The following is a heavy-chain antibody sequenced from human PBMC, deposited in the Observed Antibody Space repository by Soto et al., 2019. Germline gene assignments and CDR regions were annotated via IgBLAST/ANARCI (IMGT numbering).Heavy chain of an antibody. J-gene: IGHJ6*03. CDR3: ARGGGTSTYYYYYYMDV. CDR2: IGTAGDT. Sequence: GGSLRLSCAASGFTFSSYDMHWVRQATGKGLEWVSAIGTAGDTYYPGSVKGRFTISRENAKNSLYLQMNSLRAGDTAVYYCARGGGTSTYYYYYYMDVWGKGTTVTVSS. V-gene: IGHV3-13*01. D-gene: IGHD1-1*01. CDR1: GFTFSSYD.